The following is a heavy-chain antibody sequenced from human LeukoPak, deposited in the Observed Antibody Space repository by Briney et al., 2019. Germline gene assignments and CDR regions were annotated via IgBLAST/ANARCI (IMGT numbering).Heavy chain of an antibody. Sequence: HPGGSLRLSCAVSGFTFSTYSMNWVRQAPGKGLEWVSYISSSSSTIYYADSVKGRFTISRDNAKNSLYLQMNSLRAEDTVVYYCARGSTYYDSSGQVPFDYWGQGTLVTVSS. CDR1: GFTFSTYS. D-gene: IGHD3-22*01. CDR2: ISSSSSTI. V-gene: IGHV3-48*01. CDR3: ARGSTYYDSSGQVPFDY. J-gene: IGHJ4*02.